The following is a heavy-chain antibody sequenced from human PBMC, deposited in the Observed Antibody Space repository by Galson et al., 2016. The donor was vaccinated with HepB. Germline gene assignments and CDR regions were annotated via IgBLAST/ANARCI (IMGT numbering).Heavy chain of an antibody. Sequence: TLSLTCAVSGGSISSGDNSWSWIRQPPGKGLEWIGYIYDSGSTFYNPSLRGRVTISVDRSNNQFSLKLTFVTAADTAVYYCAREGGFGDPYYFDYWGQGTLVTVSS. CDR2: IYDSGST. CDR3: AREGGFGDPYYFDY. J-gene: IGHJ4*02. CDR1: GGSISSGDNS. D-gene: IGHD4-17*01. V-gene: IGHV4-30-2*01.